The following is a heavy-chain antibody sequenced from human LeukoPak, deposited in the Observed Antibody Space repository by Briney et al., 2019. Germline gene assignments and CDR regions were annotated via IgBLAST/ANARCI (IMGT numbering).Heavy chain of an antibody. CDR2: INHSGST. V-gene: IGHV4-34*01. Sequence: PSETLSLTCAVYGGSFSGYYWSWIRQPPGKGLEWIGEINHSGSTNYNPSLKSRVTISVDTSKNQFSLKLSSVTAADTAVYYCARDGGYKRFDPWGQGTLVTVSS. CDR3: ARDGGYKRFDP. D-gene: IGHD5-12*01. CDR1: GGSFSGYY. J-gene: IGHJ5*02.